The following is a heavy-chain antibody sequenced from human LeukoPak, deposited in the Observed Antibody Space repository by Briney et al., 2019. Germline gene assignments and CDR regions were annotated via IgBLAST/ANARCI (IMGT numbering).Heavy chain of an antibody. J-gene: IGHJ6*02. V-gene: IGHV4-34*01. CDR3: ARRPVTTFYYYGMDV. D-gene: IGHD4-17*01. Sequence: SETLSLTCAVYGGSFSGYYWSWIRQPPGKGLEWIGEINHSGSTNYNPSLKSRVTISVDTSKNQFSLKLSSVTAADTAVYYCARRPVTTFYYYGMDVRGQGTTVTVSS. CDR2: INHSGST. CDR1: GGSFSGYY.